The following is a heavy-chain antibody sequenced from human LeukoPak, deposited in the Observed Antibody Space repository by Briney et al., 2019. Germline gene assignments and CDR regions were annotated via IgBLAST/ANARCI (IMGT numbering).Heavy chain of an antibody. CDR3: ARGGCPYYYDCSGYCLFDY. V-gene: IGHV1-8*01. J-gene: IGHJ4*02. CDR1: VYTFTSYD. D-gene: IGHD3-22*01. Sequence: GASVKVSCKASVYTFTSYDINCVRQATGQGREWMGWMNPNSGNTGYAQKLQGRVTMNRDKSTSTVYMELSSLRYEDTAVYYCARGGCPYYYDCSGYCLFDYWGQGTLVTVSS. CDR2: MNPNSGNT.